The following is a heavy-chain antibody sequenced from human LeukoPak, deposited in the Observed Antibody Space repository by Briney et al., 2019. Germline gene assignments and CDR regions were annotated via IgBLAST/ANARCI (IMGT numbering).Heavy chain of an antibody. CDR1: GFNFRAYG. CDR2: ISADGGTT. CDR3: ARGRGGPPFDF. Sequence: GGSLRLSCVASGFNFRAYGMHWVRQAPGQGLEYISAISADGGTTFHAESVKGRFTNSRDNSKNTLYLQMGSLRIDDSALYYCARGRGGPPFDFWGHGTLITVSS. D-gene: IGHD3-10*01. V-gene: IGHV3-64*02. J-gene: IGHJ4*01.